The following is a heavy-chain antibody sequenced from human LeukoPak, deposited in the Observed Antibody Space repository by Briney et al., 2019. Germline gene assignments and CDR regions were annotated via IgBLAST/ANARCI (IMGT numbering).Heavy chain of an antibody. Sequence: GASVKVSCKASGYTFTSYDINWVRQATGQGLEWMGYMNTNSGNTGYAQKSQGRVTITTNTSTSTAYMELSSLRSDDTAVYYCAREGSDYWGQGTLVTVSS. J-gene: IGHJ4*02. CDR1: GYTFTSYD. V-gene: IGHV1-8*03. CDR2: MNTNSGNT. CDR3: AREGSDY.